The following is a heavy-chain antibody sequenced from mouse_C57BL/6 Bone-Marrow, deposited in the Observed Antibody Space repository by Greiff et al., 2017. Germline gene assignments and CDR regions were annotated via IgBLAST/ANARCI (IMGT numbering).Heavy chain of an antibody. Sequence: QVQLQQPGAELVKPGASVKMSCKASGYTFTSYWITWVKQRPGQGLEWIGEIYPGSGSTNYNEKFKSKATLTVDTSSSTAYMQLSSLTSEDSAVYYYARPYYCNYWYFDVGGRGTAVTVSA. CDR3: ARPYYCNYWYFDV. J-gene: IGHJ1*03. CDR1: GYTFTSYW. D-gene: IGHD2-10*01. V-gene: IGHV1-55*01. CDR2: IYPGSGST.